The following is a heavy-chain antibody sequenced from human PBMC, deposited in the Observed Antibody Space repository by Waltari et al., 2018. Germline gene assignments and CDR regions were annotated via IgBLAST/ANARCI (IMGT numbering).Heavy chain of an antibody. V-gene: IGHV3-21*01. D-gene: IGHD2-2*02. Sequence: VQLVESGGGLVKPGGSLRLSCAASGFTFSSYSMNWVRQAPGKGLEWVSSISSSSSYIYYADSVKGRFTISRDNAKNSLYLQMNSLRAEDTAVYYCAREIDIVVVPAAILGSVVYYYGMDVWGQGTTVTVSS. CDR2: ISSSSSYI. CDR1: GFTFSSYS. J-gene: IGHJ6*02. CDR3: AREIDIVVVPAAILGSVVYYYGMDV.